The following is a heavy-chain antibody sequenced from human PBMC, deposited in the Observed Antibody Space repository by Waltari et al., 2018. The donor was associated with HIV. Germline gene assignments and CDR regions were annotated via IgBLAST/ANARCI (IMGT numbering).Heavy chain of an antibody. J-gene: IGHJ4*02. Sequence: QLQLQESGPGLVKPSETLSLNCNVSGGSISSSTYYWVWVRQPPGKGLEWLGNLYYSGSTYYNPSLKSRVTISVDTSKNQFSLKLSSVTAADTAVYYCTRLSIVVVTAIDFWGQGTLVTVSS. CDR1: GGSISSSTYY. CDR2: LYYSGST. CDR3: TRLSIVVVTAIDF. D-gene: IGHD2-21*02. V-gene: IGHV4-39*01.